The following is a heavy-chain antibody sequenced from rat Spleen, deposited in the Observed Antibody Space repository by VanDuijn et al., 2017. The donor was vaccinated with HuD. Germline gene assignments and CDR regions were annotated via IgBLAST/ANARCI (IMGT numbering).Heavy chain of an antibody. V-gene: IGHV5S23*01. J-gene: IGHJ2*01. D-gene: IGHD4-3*01. CDR3: ARQDTSGYSNWFTY. CDR1: GFTFSDYA. Sequence: EVQLVESGGGLVQPGRSLKVSCAASGFTFSDYAMAWVRQTPTKGLEWVASISPSGGGTYYRDSVKGRFTVSRDNARSTQYLQMDSLRSEDTATYYCARQDTSGYSNWFTYWGQGVMVTVSS. CDR2: ISPSGGGT.